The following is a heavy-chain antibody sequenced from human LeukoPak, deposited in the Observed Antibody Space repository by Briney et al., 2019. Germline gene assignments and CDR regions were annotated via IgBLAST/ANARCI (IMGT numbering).Heavy chain of an antibody. CDR1: GFTFNMYG. CDR2: IADSGGNT. CDR3: AKGHNNYYFTIDY. V-gene: IGHV3-23*01. Sequence: GGSLRLSCAASGFTFNMYGMGWIRQAPGKWPEWVAAIADSGGNTYYADSVKGRFTISRDNSRNTLSLQMNSLRAEDTAVYCCAKGHNNYYFTIDYWGQGTLVTVSS. J-gene: IGHJ4*02. D-gene: IGHD2/OR15-2a*01.